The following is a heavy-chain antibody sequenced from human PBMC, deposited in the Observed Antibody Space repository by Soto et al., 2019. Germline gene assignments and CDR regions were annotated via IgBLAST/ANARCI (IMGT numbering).Heavy chain of an antibody. J-gene: IGHJ4*02. D-gene: IGHD3-3*01. CDR1: GFTFNDYY. Sequence: VQLVESGGGLVKPGGSLRLSCAASGFTFNDYYMTWIRQAPGKGLEWISYISISGSNIHYADSVKGRFTISRDNAKKSVDLQMDSLRAEDTAVYFCARGWRYDFWSGYFEFWGQGALVTVSS. V-gene: IGHV3-11*01. CDR3: ARGWRYDFWSGYFEF. CDR2: ISISGSNI.